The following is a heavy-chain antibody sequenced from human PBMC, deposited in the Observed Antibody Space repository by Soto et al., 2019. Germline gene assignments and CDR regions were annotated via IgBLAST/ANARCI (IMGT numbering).Heavy chain of an antibody. CDR3: ARARLATMIVLPPDAFDI. V-gene: IGHV1-69*06. CDR2: IIPIFGTA. CDR1: GGTFSSYA. J-gene: IGHJ3*02. Sequence: SVKVSCKASGGTFSSYAISWVRQAPGQGLEWMGGIIPIFGTANYAQKFQGRVTITADKSTSTAYMELSSLRSEDTAVYYCARARLATMIVLPPDAFDIWGQGTMVTVSS. D-gene: IGHD3-22*01.